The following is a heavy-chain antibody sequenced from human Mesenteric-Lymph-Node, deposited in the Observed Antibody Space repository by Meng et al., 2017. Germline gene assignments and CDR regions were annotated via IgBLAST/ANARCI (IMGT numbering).Heavy chain of an antibody. CDR1: GYTFTGYY. D-gene: IGHD5-24*01. Sequence: ASVKVSCKASGYTFTGYYMHWVRQAPGQGLEWMGRINPKSGVTNYVQKFQGRVTMTRDPSISTAYMELSSLRSDDTAVYYCARVGETATAFENWGQGTLVTVSS. J-gene: IGHJ4*02. CDR2: INPKSGVT. V-gene: IGHV1-2*02. CDR3: ARVGETATAFEN.